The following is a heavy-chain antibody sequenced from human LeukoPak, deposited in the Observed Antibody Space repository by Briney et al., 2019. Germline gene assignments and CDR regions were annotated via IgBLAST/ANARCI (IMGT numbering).Heavy chain of an antibody. CDR3: ARVALWNDPRGYFDY. CDR2: ISAYNGNT. V-gene: IGHV1-18*01. CDR1: GYTFTSYG. Sequence: GASVKVSCKASGYTFTSYGISWVRQAPGQGLEWMGWISAYNGNTNYAQKLQGRVTMTTDTSTSTAYMELRSLRSDDTAVYYCARVALWNDPRGYFDYWGQGTLVTVSS. D-gene: IGHD1-1*01. J-gene: IGHJ4*02.